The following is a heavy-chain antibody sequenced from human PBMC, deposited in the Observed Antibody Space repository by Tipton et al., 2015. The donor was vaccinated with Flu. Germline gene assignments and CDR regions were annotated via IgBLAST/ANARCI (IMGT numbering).Heavy chain of an antibody. CDR1: SYSFNNYG. CDR3: ARDRIQGTVIIHPDYHYAMDV. CDR2: ISAYTGNT. Sequence: QLVQSGAEVKKPGASMKVSCKASSYSFNNYGVSWVRQAPGQGLEWMGWISAYTGNTDYAQRFQGRLTLTTDTSTSTAYMELRSLRSDDTAVYYCARDRIQGTVIIHPDYHYAMDVWGQGTTVIVSS. J-gene: IGHJ6*02. V-gene: IGHV1-18*01. D-gene: IGHD3-3*01.